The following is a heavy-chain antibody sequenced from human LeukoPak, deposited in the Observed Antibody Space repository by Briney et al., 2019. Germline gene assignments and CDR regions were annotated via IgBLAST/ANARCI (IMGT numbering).Heavy chain of an antibody. V-gene: IGHV1-69*05. D-gene: IGHD3-3*01. CDR1: GGTFISYA. J-gene: IGHJ6*03. CDR3: SSLKWLGYYYNDV. Sequence: GSSVKVSCKASGGTFISYAISWVRQAPGQGLEWMGGIIPIFGTANYAQKFQGRVTITTDESTSTAYMELSSLRSEDTAVYYCSSLKWLGYYYNDVWDKGTTVTVSS. CDR2: IIPIFGTA.